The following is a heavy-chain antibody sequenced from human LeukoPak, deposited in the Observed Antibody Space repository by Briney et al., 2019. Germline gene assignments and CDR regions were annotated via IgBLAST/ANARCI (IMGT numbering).Heavy chain of an antibody. V-gene: IGHV1-24*01. CDR2: FDPEDGET. CDR3: ATNSVVPAPSYYYYYGMDV. J-gene: IGHJ6*02. Sequence: ASVKVSCKVSGYTLTELSMHWVRQAPGKGLEWMGGFDPEDGETIYAQKFQGRVTMTEDTSTDTAYMELSSLRSEDTAVYYCATNSVVPAPSYYYYYGMDVWGQGTTVTVSS. D-gene: IGHD2-2*01. CDR1: GYTLTELS.